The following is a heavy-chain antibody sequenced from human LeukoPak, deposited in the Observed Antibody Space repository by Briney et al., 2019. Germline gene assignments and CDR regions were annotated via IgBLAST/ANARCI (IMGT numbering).Heavy chain of an antibody. CDR1: GGSISSYY. J-gene: IGHJ6*02. CDR2: IYYSGST. CDR3: ARDELQWLPPYYYYYGMDV. V-gene: IGHV4-59*01. Sequence: SETLSLTCTVSGGSISSYYWSWIRQPPGKGLEWIGYIYYSGSTNYNPSLKSRVTMSVDTSKNQFSLKLSSVTAADTAVYYCARDELQWLPPYYYYYGMDVWGQDTTDPVSS. D-gene: IGHD6-19*01.